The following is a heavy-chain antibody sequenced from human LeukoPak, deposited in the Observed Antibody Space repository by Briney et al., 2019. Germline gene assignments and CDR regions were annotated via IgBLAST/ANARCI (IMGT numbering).Heavy chain of an antibody. Sequence: ASVKVSCKASGYTFTSYDINWVRQATGQGLEWMGWMNPNSGNTGYAQKFQGRVTMTRNTSISTAYMELSSLRSEDTAVYYCARVLESSSSWYSYYYYYGMDDWGQGTTVTVSS. CDR1: GYTFTSYD. V-gene: IGHV1-8*01. CDR3: ARVLESSSSWYSYYYYYGMDD. J-gene: IGHJ6*02. D-gene: IGHD6-13*01. CDR2: MNPNSGNT.